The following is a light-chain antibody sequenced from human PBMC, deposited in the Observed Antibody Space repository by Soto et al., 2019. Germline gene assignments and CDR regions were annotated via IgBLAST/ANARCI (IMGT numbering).Light chain of an antibody. CDR2: LNNDGSH. CDR1: SGHSSYS. J-gene: IGLJ3*02. CDR3: QTWATGIRV. V-gene: IGLV4-69*02. Sequence: QPVLTQSPSASASLGASVKLTCTLSSGHSSYSIAWHQQQPEQGPRYLMKLNNDGSHTKGDGIPDRFSGSSSGAERYLTISGLQSEDEADYYCQTWATGIRVFGGGTKLTVL.